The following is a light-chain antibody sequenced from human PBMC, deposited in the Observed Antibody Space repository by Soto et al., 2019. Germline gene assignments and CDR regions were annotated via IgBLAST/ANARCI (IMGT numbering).Light chain of an antibody. CDR3: QQYNNWPPGT. V-gene: IGKV3-15*01. J-gene: IGKJ1*01. CDR1: QSVSSN. CDR2: GAS. Sequence: EIVMTQSPATLSASPGERATLSCRARQSVSSNLAGYQQKPGQAPRLLIYGASTRATGIPARYSGSGSGTEFTLTISSLQSADFAVYYCQQYNNWPPGTFGQGTKVEIK.